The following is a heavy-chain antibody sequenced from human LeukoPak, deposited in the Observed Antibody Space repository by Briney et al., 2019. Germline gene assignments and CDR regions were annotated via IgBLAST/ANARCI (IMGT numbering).Heavy chain of an antibody. CDR3: ARGAPVGARQVDYFDY. J-gene: IGHJ4*02. Sequence: GGSLRLSCAASGFTVSSNYMSWVRQAPGKGLEWVSVIYSGGSTYYADSVKGRFTISRDNSKNTLYLQMNSLRAEDTAVYYCARGAPVGARQVDYFDYWGQGTLVTVSS. CDR2: IYSGGST. CDR1: GFTVSSNY. D-gene: IGHD1-26*01. V-gene: IGHV3-53*01.